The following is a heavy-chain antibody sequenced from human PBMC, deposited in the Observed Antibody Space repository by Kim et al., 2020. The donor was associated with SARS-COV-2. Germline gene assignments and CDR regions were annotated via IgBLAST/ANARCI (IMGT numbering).Heavy chain of an antibody. CDR3: AGEGAGVGYFQH. D-gene: IGHD6-19*01. J-gene: IGHJ1*01. Sequence: NPSLKRRVTISVDTAKNQFSLKLSSVTAADTAVYYCAGEGAGVGYFQHWGQGTLVTVSS. V-gene: IGHV4-39*07.